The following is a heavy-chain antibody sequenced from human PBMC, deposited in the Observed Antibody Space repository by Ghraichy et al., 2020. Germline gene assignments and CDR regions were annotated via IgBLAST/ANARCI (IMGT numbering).Heavy chain of an antibody. V-gene: IGHV4-39*07. J-gene: IGHJ4*02. CDR3: AGGTPSPGYYFDY. Sequence: EWIGSIYYSGSTYYNPSLKSRVTISVDTSKNQFSLKLSSVTAADTAVDYCAGGTPSPGYYFDYWGQ. CDR2: IYYSGST. D-gene: IGHD3-10*01.